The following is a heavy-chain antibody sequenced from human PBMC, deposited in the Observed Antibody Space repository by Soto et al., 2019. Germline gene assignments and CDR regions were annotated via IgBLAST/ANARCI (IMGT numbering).Heavy chain of an antibody. J-gene: IGHJ6*02. V-gene: IGHV2-5*01. Sequence: QITLKEAGPTLVKPTQTLTLTCTFSGFSLSTTGEGVFWIRQPPGKAPEWLALVHWNDDKRYSPSLRPRLTIRKDTSRNHFDLSLTNMDPVDTGTYYFAHRRLVDTIPDYNGLDVWGQGTTVIVSS. CDR3: AHRRLVDTIPDYNGLDV. D-gene: IGHD2-15*01. CDR1: GFSLSTTGEG. CDR2: VHWNDDK.